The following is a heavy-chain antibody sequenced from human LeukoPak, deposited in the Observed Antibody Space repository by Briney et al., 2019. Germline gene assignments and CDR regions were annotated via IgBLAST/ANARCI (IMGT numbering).Heavy chain of an antibody. CDR1: GYSFTSYW. D-gene: IGHD2-2*01. CDR2: IDPSDSYT. CDR3: ARTLGEYQLLFSYYGMDV. Sequence: GEPLKISCKGSGYSFTSYWISWVRQMPGKGLEWMGRIDPSDSYTNYSPSFQGHVTISADKSISTAYLQWSSLKASDTAMYYCARTLGEYQLLFSYYGMDVWGQGTTVTVSS. J-gene: IGHJ6*02. V-gene: IGHV5-10-1*01.